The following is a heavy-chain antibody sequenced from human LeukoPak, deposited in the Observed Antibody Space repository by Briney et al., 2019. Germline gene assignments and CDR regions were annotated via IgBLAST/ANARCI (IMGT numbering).Heavy chain of an antibody. CDR2: IYTSGST. CDR1: GGSISSYY. D-gene: IGHD2-2*01. V-gene: IGHV4-4*07. J-gene: IGHJ5*02. Sequence: SETLYLTCTVSGGSISSYYWSWIRQPAGKGLEWIGRIYTSGSTNYNPSLKSRVTMSVDTSKNQLSLKLSSVTAADTAVYYCARDWGAGEGYCSSTSCYLSWFDPWGQGTLVTVSS. CDR3: ARDWGAGEGYCSSTSCYLSWFDP.